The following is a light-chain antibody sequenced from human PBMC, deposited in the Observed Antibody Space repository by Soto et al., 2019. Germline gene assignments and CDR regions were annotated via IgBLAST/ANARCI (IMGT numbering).Light chain of an antibody. V-gene: IGKV3-11*01. CDR2: DAS. J-gene: IGKJ3*01. CDR3: QQRSNWPLT. Sequence: EIVLTQSPATLSLSPGERATLSCRASQSVSSYLAWYQQKPGQAPRLLIYDASNRATGIPARFSGSGSGTDFTLTISILETEDFAVYYWQQRSNWPLTFGPGTKVDSK. CDR1: QSVSSY.